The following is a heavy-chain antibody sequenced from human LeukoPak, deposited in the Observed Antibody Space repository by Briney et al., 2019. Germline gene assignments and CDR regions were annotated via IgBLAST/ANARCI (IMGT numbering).Heavy chain of an antibody. D-gene: IGHD3-10*01. J-gene: IGHJ3*02. V-gene: IGHV3-74*01. Sequence: GGSLRPSCAASGFTFSNDWMHSVRRAPRRGLVWVSCITSDASSTSYADSVKGRFTISRDNAKNTLYLRMNSLRAEDKAVYYCAREFEGQEAGAYGSGSYDVFDIWGQGTMVTVSS. CDR3: AREFEGQEAGAYGSGSYDVFDI. CDR2: ITSDASST. CDR1: GFTFSNDW.